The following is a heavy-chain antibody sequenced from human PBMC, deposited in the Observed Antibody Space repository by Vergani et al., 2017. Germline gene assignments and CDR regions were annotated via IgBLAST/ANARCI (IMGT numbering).Heavy chain of an antibody. CDR1: GYTFTSYG. V-gene: IGHV1-18*04. CDR3: ARDPDIVVVPAAPYYYNYFCMDV. Sequence: QVQLVQSGAEVKKPGASVKLSCKASGYTFTSYGISWVRQASGQGLEWMGWISAYNGNTNYAQKLPGRVTMTTDTSTSTAYMELRSLRSDDTTVYYCARDPDIVVVPAAPYYYNYFCMDVWGQGTTVTVSS. CDR2: ISAYNGNT. J-gene: IGHJ6*02. D-gene: IGHD2-2*01.